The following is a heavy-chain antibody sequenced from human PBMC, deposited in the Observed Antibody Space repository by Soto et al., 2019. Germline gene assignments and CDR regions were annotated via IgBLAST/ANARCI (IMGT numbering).Heavy chain of an antibody. Sequence: QVQLQESGPGLVKPSQTLSLTCTVSGGSISSGYHFWTWIRQPPGKGLEWIGYIYYTGSTDYNPSLKSRVTMSVDTSKNQFSLKLRSVTAADTAVYYCARDQVILRDFDWSHWYFELWGRGTLVTVSS. CDR3: ARDQVILRDFDWSHWYFEL. D-gene: IGHD3-9*01. J-gene: IGHJ2*01. CDR1: GGSISSGYHF. CDR2: IYYTGST. V-gene: IGHV4-30-4*01.